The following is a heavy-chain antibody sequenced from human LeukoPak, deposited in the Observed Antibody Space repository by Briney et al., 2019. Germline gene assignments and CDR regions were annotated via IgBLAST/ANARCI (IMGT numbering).Heavy chain of an antibody. Sequence: GRSPRLSCAGSGFTFSSYGMHWVRQAPGKGLEWVAVIWADGTHEDYIDSVKGRFTISRDNSKNTLYLQMNSLRADDTAVYYCAINHYGSNSDIFDIWGQGTMVTVSS. CDR1: GFTFSSYG. D-gene: IGHD3-10*01. J-gene: IGHJ3*02. V-gene: IGHV3-33*01. CDR3: AINHYGSNSDIFDI. CDR2: IWADGTHE.